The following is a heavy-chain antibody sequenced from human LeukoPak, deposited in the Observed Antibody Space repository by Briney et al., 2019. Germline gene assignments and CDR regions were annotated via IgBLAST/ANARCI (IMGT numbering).Heavy chain of an antibody. J-gene: IGHJ5*02. Sequence: GSLRLSCAASGFTFSSYGMSWVRQAPGKGLEWIGSIYYSGSTYYNPSLKSRVTISVDTSKNQFSLKLSSVTAADTAVYYCVGYYDSSGYYYLGWFDPWGQGTLVTVSS. D-gene: IGHD3-22*01. CDR1: GFTFSSYG. CDR3: VGYYDSSGYYYLGWFDP. V-gene: IGHV4-38-2*01. CDR2: IYYSGST.